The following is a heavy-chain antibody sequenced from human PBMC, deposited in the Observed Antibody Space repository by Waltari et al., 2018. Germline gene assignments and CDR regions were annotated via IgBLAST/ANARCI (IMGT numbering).Heavy chain of an antibody. V-gene: IGHV3-66*02. CDR2: IYSGGST. CDR1: GFTVSSNY. D-gene: IGHD6-19*01. Sequence: EVQLVESGGGLVQPGGSLRLSCAASGFTVSSNYMSWVRQAPGKGLEWVAVIYSGGSTYYADSVKGRFTISRDNSKNTLYLQMNSLRAEDAAVYYCARGGAGDAFDIWGQGTMVTVSS. J-gene: IGHJ3*02. CDR3: ARGGAGDAFDI.